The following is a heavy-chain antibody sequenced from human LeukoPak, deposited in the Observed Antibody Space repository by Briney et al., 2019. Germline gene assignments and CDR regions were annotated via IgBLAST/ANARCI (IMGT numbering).Heavy chain of an antibody. D-gene: IGHD3-10*01. CDR2: IYYSGTT. J-gene: IGHJ4*02. CDR3: ARHQLRGFLDDN. CDR1: GGSISSDY. V-gene: IGHV4-59*08. Sequence: PSETLSLTCTVSGGSISSDYWSWIRQPPGKGLEWIGCIYYSGTTNYNPSLQSRVSISIDTSKTQFSPKLTSVTAADTAVYYCARHQLRGFLDDNWGQGTLVTVSS.